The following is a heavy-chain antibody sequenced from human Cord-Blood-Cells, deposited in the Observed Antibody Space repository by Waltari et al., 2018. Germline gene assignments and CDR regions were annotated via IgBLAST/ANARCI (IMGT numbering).Heavy chain of an antibody. CDR2: INHSGST. CDR1: GGSLSGYS. CDR3: ARGRRGYYYGSGSDAFDI. D-gene: IGHD3-10*01. J-gene: IGHJ3*02. Sequence: QVQLQQWGAGLLKPSETLSLTCAGYGGSLSGYSWSRIRQPPGQGLEWIGEINHSGSTNYNPSLNSRVTISVDTSKNQFSLKRSSVTAADTAVYYCARGRRGYYYGSGSDAFDIWGQGTMVTVSS. V-gene: IGHV4-34*01.